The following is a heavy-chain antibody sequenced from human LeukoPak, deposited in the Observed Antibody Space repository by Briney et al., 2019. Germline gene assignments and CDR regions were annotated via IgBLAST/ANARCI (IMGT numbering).Heavy chain of an antibody. J-gene: IGHJ4*02. CDR2: TYSRSKWYN. Sequence: SQTLSLTCALSGDSVSSNSVAWNWIRQSPSRGLEWLGRTYSRSKWYNDYAVSVKSRITINPDTSKNQFSLQLNSVTPEDTAVYFCARVDDGAFDYWGQGTLVTVSS. V-gene: IGHV6-1*01. CDR1: GDSVSSNSVA. D-gene: IGHD1-1*01. CDR3: ARVDDGAFDY.